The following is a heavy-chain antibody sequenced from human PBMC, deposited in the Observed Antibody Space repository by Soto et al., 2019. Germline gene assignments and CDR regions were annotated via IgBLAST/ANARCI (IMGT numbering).Heavy chain of an antibody. V-gene: IGHV3-49*03. CDR3: TREPITGDRPYDAFDI. J-gene: IGHJ3*02. CDR2: IRSKAYGGTT. D-gene: IGHD7-27*01. Sequence: GGSLRLSCTASGFTFGDYAMSWFRQAPGKGLEWVGFIRSKAYGGTTEYAASVKGRFTISRDDSKSIAYLQMNSLKTEDTAVYYCTREPITGDRPYDAFDIWVQGTMVTVSS. CDR1: GFTFGDYA.